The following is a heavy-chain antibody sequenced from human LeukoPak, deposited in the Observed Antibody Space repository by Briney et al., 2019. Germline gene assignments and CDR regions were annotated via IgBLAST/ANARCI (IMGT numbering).Heavy chain of an antibody. CDR3: AKEWTSKFARYHYCEMDV. Sequence: QPGGSLRLSCEASGFTFSSYGMHWVRQAPGKGLQWVALISYDGSDKYYTDSVKGRFTISRDNSKNTVFLQMNSLGAEDTAVYYCAKEWTSKFARYHYCEMDVWGQGTTVTVSS. V-gene: IGHV3-30*18. J-gene: IGHJ6*02. CDR2: ISYDGSDK. D-gene: IGHD3/OR15-3a*01. CDR1: GFTFSSYG.